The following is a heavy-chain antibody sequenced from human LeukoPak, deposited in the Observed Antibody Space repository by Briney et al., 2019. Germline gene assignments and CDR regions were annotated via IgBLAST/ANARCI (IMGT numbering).Heavy chain of an antibody. Sequence: SETLSLTCTVSGGSISSYYWGWIRQPPGKGLEWIGSIYYSGSTYYNPSLKSRVTISVDTSKNQFSLKLSSVTAADTAVYYCARGDYYDSSNDAFDIWGQGTMVTVSS. CDR2: IYYSGST. J-gene: IGHJ3*02. CDR3: ARGDYYDSSNDAFDI. V-gene: IGHV4-39*07. CDR1: GGSISSYY. D-gene: IGHD3-22*01.